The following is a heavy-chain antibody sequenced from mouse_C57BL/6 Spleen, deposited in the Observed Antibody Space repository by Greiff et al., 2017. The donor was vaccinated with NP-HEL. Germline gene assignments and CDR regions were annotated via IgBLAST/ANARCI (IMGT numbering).Heavy chain of an antibody. CDR2: INPSNGGT. V-gene: IGHV1-53*01. Sequence: VQLQQSGAELVKPGASVKLSCKASGYTFTEYTIHWVKQRSGQGLEWIGNINPSNGGTNYNEKFKSKATLTVDKSSSTAYMQLSSLTSEDSAVYYCARDGYDGWWGQGTTLTVSS. J-gene: IGHJ2*01. D-gene: IGHD2-2*01. CDR1: GYTFTEYT. CDR3: ARDGYDGW.